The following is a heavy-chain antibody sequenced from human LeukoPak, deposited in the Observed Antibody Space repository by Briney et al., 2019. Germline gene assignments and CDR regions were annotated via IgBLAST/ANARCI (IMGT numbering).Heavy chain of an antibody. CDR2: IYSSGST. CDR3: ARHFVIGGSYSDAFEI. J-gene: IGHJ3*02. D-gene: IGHD1-26*01. V-gene: IGHV4-61*05. CDR1: GDSISGSTYY. Sequence: SETLSLTCTVSGDSISGSTYYWSWIRQPPGKGLEWIGYIYSSGSTNYNPSLKTRLTISVDTSKKQISLNLNSVTAADTAVYYCARHFVIGGSYSDAFEIWGQGTMVTVSS.